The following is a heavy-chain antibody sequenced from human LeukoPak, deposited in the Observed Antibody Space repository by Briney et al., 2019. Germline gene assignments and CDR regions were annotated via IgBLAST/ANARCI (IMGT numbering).Heavy chain of an antibody. CDR1: GFPFSNYW. Sequence: GSLRLSCAASGFPFSNYWMSWVRQAPGKGLEWVANIKLDGSEKDYVDSVKGRFTISRDNAKNSLYLQMNSLRGDDTAVYYCATVAGDCSGGRCYLLRFDYWGQGTLVTVSS. V-gene: IGHV3-7*01. D-gene: IGHD2-15*01. J-gene: IGHJ4*02. CDR3: ATVAGDCSGGRCYLLRFDY. CDR2: IKLDGSEK.